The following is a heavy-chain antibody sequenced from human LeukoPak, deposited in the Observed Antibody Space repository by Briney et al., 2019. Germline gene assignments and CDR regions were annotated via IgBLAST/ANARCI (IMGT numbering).Heavy chain of an antibody. CDR2: IIPIFGTA. J-gene: IGHJ6*03. CDR1: GGTFSSYA. CDR3: ARSYYYYYMDV. V-gene: IGHV1-69*13. Sequence: SVKVSRKASGGTFSSYAISWVRQAPGQGLEWMGGIIPIFGTANYAQKFQGRVTITADESTSTAYMELRSLRSDDTAVYYCARSYYYYYMDVWGKGTTVTVSS.